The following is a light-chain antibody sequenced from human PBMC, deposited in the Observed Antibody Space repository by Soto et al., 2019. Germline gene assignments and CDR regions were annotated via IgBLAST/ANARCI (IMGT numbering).Light chain of an antibody. J-gene: IGLJ2*01. Sequence: QSALTQPPSASGSPGQSVTISCTGTSSDIGGYNYVSWYQQHPGKAPKFVIYEVSKRPSGVPNRFSGSKSGNTASLTVSGLQAEDEADYYCSSYAGSNNHVIFGGGTKLNVL. CDR1: SSDIGGYNY. CDR3: SSYAGSNNHVI. CDR2: EVS. V-gene: IGLV2-8*01.